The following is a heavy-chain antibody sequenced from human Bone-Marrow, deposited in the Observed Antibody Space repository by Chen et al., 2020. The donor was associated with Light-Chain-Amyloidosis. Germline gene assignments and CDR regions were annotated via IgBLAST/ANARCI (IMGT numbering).Heavy chain of an antibody. CDR3: TTDTQRPRCGALYYFDY. D-gene: IGHD2-15*01. J-gene: IGHJ4*02. Sequence: APGKGLEWVGRIKSKTDGGTTDYAAPVKGRFTISRDDSKNTLYLQMNSLKTEDTAVYYCTTDTQRPRCGALYYFDYWGQGTLVTVSS. CDR2: IKSKTDGGTT. V-gene: IGHV3-15*01.